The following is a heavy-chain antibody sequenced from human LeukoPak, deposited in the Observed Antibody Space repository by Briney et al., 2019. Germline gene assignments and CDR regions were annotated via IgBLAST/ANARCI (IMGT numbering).Heavy chain of an antibody. V-gene: IGHV4-59*13. CDR1: GGSMINYH. CDR3: ARVRALSYYDSSGDLYYFEY. D-gene: IGHD3-22*01. Sequence: PSETLSLTCTVSGGSMINYHWNWIRQSPDQGLQWIASVYHTGTSKYNPSFQSRVTISIDVSGNQFSLSVASVTAADTAVYYCARVRALSYYDSSGDLYYFEYWGQGTLVTVSS. CDR2: VYHTGTS. J-gene: IGHJ4*02.